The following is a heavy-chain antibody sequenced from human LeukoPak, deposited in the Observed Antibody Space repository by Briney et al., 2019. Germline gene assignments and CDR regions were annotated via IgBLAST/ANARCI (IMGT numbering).Heavy chain of an antibody. CDR3: AAGSGSYAAAGY. Sequence: ETLSLTCTVSGDSITSSDYYWGWIRQPPGKGLEWIGTFYYSGSTDYNPSLKSRVIISVDTSKNQLSLKLSSVTAADTAVYYCAAGSGSYAAAGYWGQGTLVTVSS. CDR2: FYYSGST. V-gene: IGHV4-39*01. CDR1: GDSITSSDYY. J-gene: IGHJ4*02. D-gene: IGHD3-10*01.